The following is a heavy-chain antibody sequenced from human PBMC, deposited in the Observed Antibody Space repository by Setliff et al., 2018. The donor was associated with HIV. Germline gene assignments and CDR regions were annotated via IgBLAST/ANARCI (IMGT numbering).Heavy chain of an antibody. CDR1: GYTFTKYG. D-gene: IGHD3-10*01. CDR2: IGADNGNT. Sequence: ASVKVSCKASGYTFTKYGIMWVRQAPGQGLEWMGWIGADNGNTNYAQKFQGRVTMTTDTSTCTVYMELGSLISDDTAVYYCATEGLWFGDRGYFMDVWGKGTAVTVSS. V-gene: IGHV1-18*04. J-gene: IGHJ6*03. CDR3: ATEGLWFGDRGYFMDV.